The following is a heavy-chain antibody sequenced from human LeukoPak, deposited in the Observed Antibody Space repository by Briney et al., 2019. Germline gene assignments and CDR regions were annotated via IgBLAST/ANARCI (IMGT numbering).Heavy chain of an antibody. J-gene: IGHJ4*02. V-gene: IGHV3-21*05. CDR2: ITTGSSYT. CDR1: GFTFSSYS. Sequence: GGSLRLSCAASGFTFSSYSMNWVRQAPGKGLEWVAYITTGSSYTNYADSVKGRFTISRDNAKNSLYLQMNSLRAEDTAVYYCTRGGTKYFDYWGQGSLATVSS. D-gene: IGHD1-1*01. CDR3: TRGGTKYFDY.